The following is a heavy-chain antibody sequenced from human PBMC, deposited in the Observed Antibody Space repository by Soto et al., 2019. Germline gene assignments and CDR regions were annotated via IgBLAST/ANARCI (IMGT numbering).Heavy chain of an antibody. D-gene: IGHD2-2*01. J-gene: IGHJ3*02. CDR3: AKVRPLRDCTSTSCLGAFDI. CDR2: IVVGSGNT. CDR1: GFTFTSSA. Sequence: GASVKVSCKASGFTFTSSAVQWVRQARGQRLEWIGWIVVGSGNTNYAQKFQERVTITRDMSTSTAYMQLSSLRAEDTAVYYCAKVRPLRDCTSTSCLGAFDIWGQGTMVTVSS. V-gene: IGHV1-58*01.